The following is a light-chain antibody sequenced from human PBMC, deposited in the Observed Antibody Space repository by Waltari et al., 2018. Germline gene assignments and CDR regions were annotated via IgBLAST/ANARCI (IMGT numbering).Light chain of an antibody. CDR2: RND. CDR1: YSNVGNNV. V-gene: IGLV1-47*01. J-gene: IGLJ3*02. Sequence: QSILTQPPSASGTPGQRVTISCSGTYSNVGNNVVNWYQQLPGTVPKLLIYRNDQRPSGVPYRFSGSKSGTSASLAISGLRSEDDAHYFCASWDDSPSGRWVFGGGTKVTVL. CDR3: ASWDDSPSGRWV.